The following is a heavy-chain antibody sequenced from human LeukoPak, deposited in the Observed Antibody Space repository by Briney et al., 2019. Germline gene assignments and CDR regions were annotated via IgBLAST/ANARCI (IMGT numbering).Heavy chain of an antibody. CDR3: AKDIFGYSSSWYDY. V-gene: IGHV3-23*01. CDR1: GFTFSSYA. Sequence: GGSLRLSCAASGFTFSSYAMSWVRQAPGKGLEWVSAISGSGGSTYYADSVKGRFTISRDNSKNTLCLQMNSLRAEDTAVYYCAKDIFGYSSSWYDYWGQGTLVTVSS. CDR2: ISGSGGST. J-gene: IGHJ4*02. D-gene: IGHD6-13*01.